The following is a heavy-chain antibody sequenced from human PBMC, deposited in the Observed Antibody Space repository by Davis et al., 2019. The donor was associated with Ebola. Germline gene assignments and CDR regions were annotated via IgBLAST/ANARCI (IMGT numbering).Heavy chain of an antibody. V-gene: IGHV3-30*03. J-gene: IGHJ4*02. CDR2: ISYDGNNK. CDR3: ARGENDTSGFYEGYFDN. Sequence: GESLKISCAASGFTFSNYGMHWVRQAPGKGLQWVAVISYDGNNKYYADSVKGRLTISRDNSMRTLYLQMNSLRAEDTAVYFCARGENDTSGFYEGYFDNWGQGTLVTVSS. D-gene: IGHD3-22*01. CDR1: GFTFSNYG.